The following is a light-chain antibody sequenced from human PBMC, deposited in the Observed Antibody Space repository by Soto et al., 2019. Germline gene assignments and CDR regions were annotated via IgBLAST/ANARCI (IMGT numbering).Light chain of an antibody. CDR3: CSYAGSFWV. CDR2: EVS. V-gene: IGLV2-23*02. Sequence: QSALTQPASVSGSPGQSITISCTGTSSDVGSYNLVSWYQQHPGKAPKLMIYEVSKRPSGVSNRFSGSKSGNTASLTISGLQAEDEADYYCCSYAGSFWVFGGGTQLTVL. CDR1: SSDVGSYNL. J-gene: IGLJ3*02.